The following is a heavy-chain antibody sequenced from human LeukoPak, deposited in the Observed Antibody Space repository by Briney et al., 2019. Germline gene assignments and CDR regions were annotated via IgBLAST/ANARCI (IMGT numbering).Heavy chain of an antibody. D-gene: IGHD6-13*01. CDR3: ARGDSSSWYKDAFDI. CDR2: INHSGST. J-gene: IGHJ3*02. CDR1: GGSFSGYY. V-gene: IGHV4-34*01. Sequence: SETLSLTCAVYGGSFSGYYWSWIRQPPGKGLEWIGEINHSGSTNYNPSLKSRVTISVDTSKNQFSLKLSFVTAADTAVYYCARGDSSSWYKDAFDIWGQGTMVTVSS.